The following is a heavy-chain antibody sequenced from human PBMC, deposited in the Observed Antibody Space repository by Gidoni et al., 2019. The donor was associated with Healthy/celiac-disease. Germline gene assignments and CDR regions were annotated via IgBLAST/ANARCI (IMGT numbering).Heavy chain of an antibody. CDR1: GFTFSSYG. V-gene: IGHV3-33*01. Sequence: QVQLVESGGGVVQPGRSLRLSCAASGFTFSSYGMHWVRQAPGKGLGWVAVIWYGGSNKYYADSVKGRFTISRDNSKNTLYLQMNSLRAEDTAVYYCAGDSNDFWSGYYNLADYWGQGTLVTVSS. CDR3: AGDSNDFWSGYYNLADY. J-gene: IGHJ4*02. CDR2: IWYGGSNK. D-gene: IGHD3-3*01.